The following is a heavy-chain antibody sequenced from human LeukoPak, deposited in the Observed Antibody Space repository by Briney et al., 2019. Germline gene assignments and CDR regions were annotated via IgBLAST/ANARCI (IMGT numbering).Heavy chain of an antibody. CDR2: INHSGST. V-gene: IGHV4-39*07. CDR1: GVSISSSSYY. D-gene: IGHD3-22*01. CDR3: VTYYFDSSGPKKNY. J-gene: IGHJ4*02. Sequence: SSETLSLTCTVSGVSISSSSYYWGWIRQPPGKGLEWIGEINHSGSTNYNPSLKSRVTISVDTSKKQFSLKLSSVTAADTAVYYCVTYYFDSSGPKKNYWGQGTLVTVSS.